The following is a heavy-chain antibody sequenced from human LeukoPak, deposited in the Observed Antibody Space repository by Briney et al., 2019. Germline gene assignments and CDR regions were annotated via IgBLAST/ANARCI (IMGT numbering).Heavy chain of an antibody. CDR3: ATVHCSGGSCYDGSYYGMDV. CDR1: GFNFIVYR. D-gene: IGHD2-15*01. J-gene: IGHJ6*02. CDR2: LSPSSTTI. V-gene: IGHV3-48*02. Sequence: GGSLRLSCAASGFNFIVYRMNWVRQAPGKGLEWLSYLSPSSTTIYYADSLKGRFTVSRDNAKNSLYLQMNSLRDEDTAVYYCATVHCSGGSCYDGSYYGMDVWGQGTTVTVSS.